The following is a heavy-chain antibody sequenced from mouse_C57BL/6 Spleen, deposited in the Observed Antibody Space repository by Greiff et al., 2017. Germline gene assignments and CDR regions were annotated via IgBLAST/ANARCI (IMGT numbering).Heavy chain of an antibody. D-gene: IGHD2-4*01. J-gene: IGHJ4*01. V-gene: IGHV5-6*01. Sequence: EVQGVESGGDLVKPGGSLKLSCAASGFTFSSYGMSWVRQTPDKRLEWVATISSGGSYTYYPDSVKGRFTISRDNAKNTLYLQMSSLKSEDTAMYYCARHEDYDVEDYYAMDYWGQGTSVTVSS. CDR1: GFTFSSYG. CDR3: ARHEDYDVEDYYAMDY. CDR2: ISSGGSYT.